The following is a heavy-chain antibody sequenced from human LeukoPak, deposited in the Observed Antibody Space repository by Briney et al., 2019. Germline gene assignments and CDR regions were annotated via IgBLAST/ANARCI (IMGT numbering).Heavy chain of an antibody. J-gene: IGHJ4*02. D-gene: IGHD5-24*01. Sequence: ASVKVSCKASGYTFTSYYMHWVRQAPGQGLEWMGIINPSGGSTSYAQKLQGRVTMTRDMSTSTVYMELSSLRSEDTAVYYCARDVEMATISPDYWGQGTLVTVSS. CDR1: GYTFTSYY. CDR3: ARDVEMATISPDY. V-gene: IGHV1-46*04. CDR2: INPSGGST.